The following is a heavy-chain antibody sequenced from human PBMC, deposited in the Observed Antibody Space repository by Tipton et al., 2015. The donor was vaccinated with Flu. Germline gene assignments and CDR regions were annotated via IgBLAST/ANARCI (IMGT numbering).Heavy chain of an antibody. J-gene: IGHJ4*02. V-gene: IGHV4-34*01. CDR3: TGTAGGY. CDR2: IHHNGIT. CDR1: GGSFSGNY. D-gene: IGHD1/OR15-1a*01. Sequence: LRLSCAVYGGSFSGNYWTWIRQPPGKGLEWIVKIHHNGITNYNPSLKSRGTISVDTSKNHFSLTLSSLTAADIVTGTVTGTAGGYWGQGTLVTVSP.